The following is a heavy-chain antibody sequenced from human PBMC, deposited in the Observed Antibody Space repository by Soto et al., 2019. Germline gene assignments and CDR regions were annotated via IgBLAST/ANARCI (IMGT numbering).Heavy chain of an antibody. CDR3: ARDPGYYDILTGYYLATRSDAFDI. CDR1: GGSISSYY. D-gene: IGHD3-9*01. Sequence: SETLSLTCTVSGGSISSYYWSWIRQPPGKGLEWIGYIYYSGSTNYNPSLKSRVTISVDTSKNQFSLKLSSVIAADTAVYYCARDPGYYDILTGYYLATRSDAFDIWGQGTMVTVSS. J-gene: IGHJ3*02. V-gene: IGHV4-59*01. CDR2: IYYSGST.